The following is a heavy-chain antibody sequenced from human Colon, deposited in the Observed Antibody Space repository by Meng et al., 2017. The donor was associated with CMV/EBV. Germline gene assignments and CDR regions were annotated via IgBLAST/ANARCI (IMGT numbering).Heavy chain of an antibody. CDR3: ARATKSSCWEVLDY. Sequence: QVQLSQAGAGLLKPSETLSITCAVYGESFSGYYWTWIRQPPGRGLEWMGESYYTGSTNYSPSLKSRVTISLDTSKNQFSLKLNSVTAADTAVYYCARATKSSCWEVLDYWGHGTLVTVSS. CDR1: GESFSGYY. J-gene: IGHJ4*01. D-gene: IGHD2-2*01. CDR2: SYYTGST. V-gene: IGHV4-34*01.